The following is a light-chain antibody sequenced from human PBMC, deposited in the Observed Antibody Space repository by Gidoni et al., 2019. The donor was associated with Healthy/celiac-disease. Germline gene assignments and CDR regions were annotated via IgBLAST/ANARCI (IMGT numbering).Light chain of an antibody. CDR2: DVS. Sequence: AIQLTQSPSSLSASVGDTVTITCRASQVITNTLAWYQQKPGKAPDLLIFDVSTLQSGVPTRFSGSVSGTDFTLTVTGLQPEDFATYYCQHYNDYSPTFGGGTEVEIK. CDR3: QHYNDYSPT. CDR1: QVITNT. V-gene: IGKV1D-13*01. J-gene: IGKJ4*01.